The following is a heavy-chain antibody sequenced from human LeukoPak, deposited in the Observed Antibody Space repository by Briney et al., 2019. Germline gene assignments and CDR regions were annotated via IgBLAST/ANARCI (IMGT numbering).Heavy chain of an antibody. Sequence: ASVKVSCKVSGYTLTELSMHWVRQAPGKGLEWMGGFDPEDGETIYAQKFQGRVTMTEDTSTDTAYMELSSLRSEDTAVYYCATTSSGWGFNDYWGQGTLVTVSS. D-gene: IGHD6-19*01. CDR3: ATTSSGWGFNDY. V-gene: IGHV1-24*01. CDR2: FDPEDGET. J-gene: IGHJ4*02. CDR1: GYTLTELS.